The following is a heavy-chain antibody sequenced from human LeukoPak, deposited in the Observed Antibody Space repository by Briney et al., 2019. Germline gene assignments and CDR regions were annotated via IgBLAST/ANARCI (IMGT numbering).Heavy chain of an antibody. CDR1: GGSFSGYY. Sequence: SETLSLTCAVYGGSFSGYYWSWIRRPPGKGLEWIGEINHSGSTNYNPSLKSRVTISVDTSKNQFSLKLSSVTAADTAVYYCARHWAAARRKSYNWFDPWGQGTLVTVSS. V-gene: IGHV4-34*01. D-gene: IGHD2-2*01. CDR2: INHSGST. CDR3: ARHWAAARRKSYNWFDP. J-gene: IGHJ5*02.